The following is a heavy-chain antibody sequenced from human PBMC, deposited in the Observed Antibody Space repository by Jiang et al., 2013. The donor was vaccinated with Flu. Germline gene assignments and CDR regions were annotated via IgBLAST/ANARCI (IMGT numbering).Heavy chain of an antibody. V-gene: IGHV3-23*01. CDR3: AKWDLATDDIVVVVAANYYYYGYGR. CDR2: ISGSGGST. CDR1: SSYA. Sequence: SSYAMSWVRQAPGKGLEWVSAISGSGGSTYYADSVKGRFTISRDNSKNTLYLQMNSLRAEDTAVYYCAKWDLATDDIVVVVAANYYYYGYGRLGPRDHGHRLL. J-gene: IGHJ6*02. D-gene: IGHD2-15*01.